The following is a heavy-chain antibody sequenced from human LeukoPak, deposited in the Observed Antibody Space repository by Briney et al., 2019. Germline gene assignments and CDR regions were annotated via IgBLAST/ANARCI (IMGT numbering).Heavy chain of an antibody. Sequence: GGSLRLSCTVSGFNFGDFAMSWVRQAPGKGLEWVSAISGSGGSTYYADSVKGRFTISRDNSKNTLYLQMNSLRVEDTAVYYCSSGSYSFDYWGQGTLVTVSS. CDR3: SSGSYSFDY. J-gene: IGHJ4*02. CDR2: ISGSGGST. CDR1: GFNFGDFA. D-gene: IGHD1-26*01. V-gene: IGHV3-23*01.